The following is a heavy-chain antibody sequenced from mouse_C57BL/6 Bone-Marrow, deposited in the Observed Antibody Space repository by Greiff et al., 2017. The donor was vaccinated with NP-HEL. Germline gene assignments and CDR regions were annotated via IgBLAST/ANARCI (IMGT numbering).Heavy chain of an antibody. CDR3: ASHYDYDVAWFAY. V-gene: IGHV5-6*01. J-gene: IGHJ3*01. D-gene: IGHD2-4*01. CDR2: ISSGGSYI. Sequence: EVQVVESGGDLVKPGGSLKLSCAASGFTFSSYGMSWVRQTPDKRLEWVATISSGGSYIYYPDTVKGRFTISRDNAKNTLYLQMSSLKSEDTAMYYCASHYDYDVAWFAYWGQGTLVTVSA. CDR1: GFTFSSYG.